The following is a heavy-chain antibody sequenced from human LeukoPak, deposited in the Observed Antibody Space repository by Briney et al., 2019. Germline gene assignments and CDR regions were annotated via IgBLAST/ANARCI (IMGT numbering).Heavy chain of an antibody. D-gene: IGHD6-13*01. Sequence: GGSLRLSCAASGFTFDDYAMHWVRQAPGKGLEWVSGISWNSGSIGYADSVKGRFTISKDNAKNSLYLQMNSLRAEDTALYYCAKDMQQLVDYYYYYGMDVWGQGTTVTVSS. V-gene: IGHV3-9*01. CDR3: AKDMQQLVDYYYYYGMDV. CDR1: GFTFDDYA. CDR2: ISWNSGSI. J-gene: IGHJ6*02.